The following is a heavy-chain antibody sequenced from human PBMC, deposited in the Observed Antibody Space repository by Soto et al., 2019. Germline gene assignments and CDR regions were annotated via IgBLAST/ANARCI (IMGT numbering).Heavy chain of an antibody. CDR1: GFTVGTNY. CDR2: LYTAGST. CDR3: ARVSDTAVGYNFDL. D-gene: IGHD5-18*01. J-gene: IGHJ4*02. Sequence: GGSLRLSCAPSGFTVGTNYMSWVRQAPGKGLEWVSVLYTAGSTYYADSGKGRFTISRDNSKNTLYLQMNTLRAEDTAVYYCARVSDTAVGYNFDLWGQGTLVTSPQ. V-gene: IGHV3-53*01.